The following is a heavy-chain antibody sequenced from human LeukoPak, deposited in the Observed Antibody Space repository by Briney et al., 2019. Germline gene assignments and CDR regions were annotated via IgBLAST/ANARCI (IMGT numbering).Heavy chain of an antibody. V-gene: IGHV1-2*02. CDR3: ARIIVVVPAAIQLYYYYMDV. Sequence: ASVKVSCKASGYTFTGYYMHWVRQAPGQGLEWMGWINPNSGGTNYAQKLQGRVTMTTDTSTSTAYMELRSLRSDDTAVYYCARIIVVVPAAIQLYYYYMDVWGKGTTVTISS. D-gene: IGHD2-2*01. CDR2: INPNSGGT. J-gene: IGHJ6*03. CDR1: GYTFTGYY.